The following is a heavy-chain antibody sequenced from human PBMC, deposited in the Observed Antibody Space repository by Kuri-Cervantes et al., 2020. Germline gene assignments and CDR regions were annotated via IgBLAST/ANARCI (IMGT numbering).Heavy chain of an antibody. D-gene: IGHD3-10*01. CDR2: IYYSGST. CDR3: ARPWGDYSGWFDP. CDR1: GGSISSSSYY. V-gene: IGHV4-39*01. Sequence: GSLRPSCTVSGGSISSSSYYWGWIRQPPGKGLEWIGSIYYSGSTYYNPSLKSRVTISVDTSKNQFSLKLSSVTAADTAVYYCARPWGDYSGWFDPWGQGTLVTVSS. J-gene: IGHJ5*02.